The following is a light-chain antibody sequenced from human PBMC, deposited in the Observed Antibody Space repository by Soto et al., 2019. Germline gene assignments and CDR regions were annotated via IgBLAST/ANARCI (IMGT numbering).Light chain of an antibody. J-gene: IGLJ3*02. V-gene: IGLV1-44*01. CDR1: SSNIGGNT. CDR3: AAWDDSLNGWV. CDR2: SND. Sequence: QYVLTQPPSAYGTPGQRVTISCSCSSSNIGGNTVNWYQQFPGTAPKVLIYSNDQRPSGVPGRFSGSKSGTSASLAISGLQSEDEADYYCAAWDDSLNGWVFGGGTQLTVL.